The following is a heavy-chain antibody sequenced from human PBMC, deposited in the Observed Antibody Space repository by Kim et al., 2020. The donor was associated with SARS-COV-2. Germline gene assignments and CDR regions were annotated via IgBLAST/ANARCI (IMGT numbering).Heavy chain of an antibody. V-gene: IGHV3-73*01. CDR2: IRSKANSYAT. D-gene: IGHD6-13*01. J-gene: IGHJ4*02. CDR3: TYSKAGIAAAGNPADY. Sequence: GGSLRLSCAASGFTFSGSAMHWVRQASGKGLEWVGRIRSKANSYATAYAASVKGRFTISRDDSKNTAYLQMNSLKTEDTAVYYCTYSKAGIAAAGNPADYWGQGTLVTVSS. CDR1: GFTFSGSA.